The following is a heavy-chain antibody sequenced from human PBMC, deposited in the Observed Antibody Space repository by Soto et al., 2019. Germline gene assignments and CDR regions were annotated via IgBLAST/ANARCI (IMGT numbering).Heavy chain of an antibody. CDR3: AKNPGYYYDSTGYHFDY. CDR2: ISSRSRSI. CDR1: GFTFSSYS. J-gene: IGHJ4*02. Sequence: GGSVRLSCAASGFTFSSYSMHWVRQAPGKGLEWVSSISSRSRSIYYADSQRGRFTISRDNTKNSLYLQMNNLRAEDTAVYYCAKNPGYYYDSTGYHFDYWGQG. V-gene: IGHV3-21*01. D-gene: IGHD3-22*01.